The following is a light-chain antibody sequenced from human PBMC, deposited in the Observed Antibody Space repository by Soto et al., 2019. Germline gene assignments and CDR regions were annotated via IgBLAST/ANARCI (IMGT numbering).Light chain of an antibody. V-gene: IGKV3-20*01. J-gene: IGKJ3*01. CDR1: QSIDSTY. CDR2: GAS. Sequence: DILLTQSPGTLSLSPGERATLSCRASQSIDSTYLAWYQQTPGRPPRLLIYGASSKATGIPDRFSGSGSGTDFTLTISRLEPEDFAVYYCHYYDNSPPFNFGPGTKVDIK. CDR3: HYYDNSPPFN.